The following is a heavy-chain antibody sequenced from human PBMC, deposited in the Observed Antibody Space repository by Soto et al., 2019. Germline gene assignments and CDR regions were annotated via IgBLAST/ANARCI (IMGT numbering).Heavy chain of an antibody. D-gene: IGHD2-21*02. CDR1: LFSLNTGGLG. CDR3: IHSRCGGDCLRSYSSHYYYGLDV. V-gene: IGHV2-5*02. CDR2: IYWDDDK. J-gene: IGHJ6*02. Sequence: SGPTVVNPTQTLTLTCSVSLFSLNTGGLGVGWIRQPPGKALEWLALIYWDDDKRYSPSLRNRLSISKDTSNNLVVFTMTNMDPVDTATYYCIHSRCGGDCLRSYSSHYYYGLDVWGQGTTVTVSS.